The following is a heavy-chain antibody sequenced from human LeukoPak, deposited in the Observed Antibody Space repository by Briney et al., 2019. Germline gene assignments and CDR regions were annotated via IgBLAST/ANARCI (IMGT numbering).Heavy chain of an antibody. CDR3: ARGTYYDILTGQYYYFDY. V-gene: IGHV1-69*05. CDR2: IIPIFGTA. D-gene: IGHD3-9*01. Sequence: ASVKVSCKASGGTFSSYAISWVRQAPGQGLEWMGGIIPIFGTANYAQKFQCRVTITTDESTSTAYMELSSLRSEDTAVYYCARGTYYDILTGQYYYFDYWGQGTLVTVSS. CDR1: GGTFSSYA. J-gene: IGHJ4*02.